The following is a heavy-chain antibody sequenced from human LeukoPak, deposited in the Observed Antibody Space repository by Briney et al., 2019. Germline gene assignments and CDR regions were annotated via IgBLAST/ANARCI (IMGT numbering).Heavy chain of an antibody. V-gene: IGHV3-23*01. CDR3: AKMQGYFDY. Sequence: GGSLRLSCAASGFTFSGYWMNWYRQAPGKGLEWVSAITGGGGTTYYADSVKGRFTISRDNSKNMLYLQMNSLRAEDTAVYYCAKMQGYFDYWGQGTLVPVSS. CDR1: GFTFSGYW. CDR2: ITGGGGTT. J-gene: IGHJ4*02.